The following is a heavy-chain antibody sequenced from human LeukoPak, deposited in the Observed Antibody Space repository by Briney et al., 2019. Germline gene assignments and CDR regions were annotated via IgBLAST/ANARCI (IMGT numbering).Heavy chain of an antibody. J-gene: IGHJ5*02. CDR2: IIPIFGTA. Sequence: ASAKVSCKASGGTFSSYAISWVRQAPGQGLEWMGGIIPIFGTANYAQKFQGWVTMTRDTSISTAYMELSRLRSDDTAVYYCARGPYYYDSSGYSPLEFDPWGQGTLVTVSS. CDR1: GGTFSSYA. D-gene: IGHD3-22*01. V-gene: IGHV1-69*05. CDR3: ARGPYYYDSSGYSPLEFDP.